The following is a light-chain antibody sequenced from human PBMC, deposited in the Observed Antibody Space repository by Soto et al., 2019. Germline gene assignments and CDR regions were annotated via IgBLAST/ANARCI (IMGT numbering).Light chain of an antibody. V-gene: IGKV3-15*01. CDR2: DAS. J-gene: IGKJ1*01. CDR1: LSVSRN. Sequence: EIVMTQSPATLSVSPGERATLSYRASLSVSRNLAWYQQKPGQAPRLLIFDASTRATGIPARFSGSGSGTEFTLTITSLQSEDFAVYYCQQYNAWPRTFGQGTKVDI. CDR3: QQYNAWPRT.